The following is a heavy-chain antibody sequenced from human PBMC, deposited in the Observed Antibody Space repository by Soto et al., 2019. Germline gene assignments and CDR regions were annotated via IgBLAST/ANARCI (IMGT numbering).Heavy chain of an antibody. CDR3: ARRPHCSGGSCHVPYAFDI. CDR1: GGTFSSYT. V-gene: IGHV1-69*02. CDR2: IIPILGIA. Sequence: SVKVSCKASGGTFSSYTISWVRQATGQGLEWMGRIIPILGIANYAQKFQGRVTITADKSTSTAYMELSSLRSEDTAVYYCARRPHCSGGSCHVPYAFDIWGQGTMVTVSS. D-gene: IGHD2-15*01. J-gene: IGHJ3*02.